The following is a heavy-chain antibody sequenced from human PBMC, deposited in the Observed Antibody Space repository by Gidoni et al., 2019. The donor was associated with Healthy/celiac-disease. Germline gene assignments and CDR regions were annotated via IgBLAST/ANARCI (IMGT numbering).Heavy chain of an antibody. CDR2: TYYRSKWYN. CDR1: GDSVSSNSAA. D-gene: IGHD3-10*01. Sequence: QVQLQQSGPGLVKPSQTLSLTFAISGDSVSSNSAAWNWIRQSPSRGLEWLGRTYYRSKWYNDYAVSVKSRITINPDTSKNQFSLQLNSVTPEDTAVYYCARDRADGLLWFGESYYFDYWGQGTLVTVSS. V-gene: IGHV6-1*01. J-gene: IGHJ4*02. CDR3: ARDRADGLLWFGESYYFDY.